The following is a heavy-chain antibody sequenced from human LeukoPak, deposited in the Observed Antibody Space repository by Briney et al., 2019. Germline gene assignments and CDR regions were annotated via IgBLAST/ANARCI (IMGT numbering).Heavy chain of an antibody. CDR1: GFTVSSNY. CDR3: TREAAAGIDY. V-gene: IGHV3-66*01. CDR2: IYSGGNT. Sequence: GGSLRLSCAASGFTVSSNYMSWVRQAPGKGLEWVSIIYSGGNTYYAHSVMGRFTISRDNAKNPVYLQMNSLRAEDTAVYFCTREAAAGIDYWGQGTLVTASS. J-gene: IGHJ4*02. D-gene: IGHD6-13*01.